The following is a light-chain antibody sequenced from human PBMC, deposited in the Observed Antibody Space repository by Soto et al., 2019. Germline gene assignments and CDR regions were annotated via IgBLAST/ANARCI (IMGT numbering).Light chain of an antibody. CDR2: DAS. CDR1: QNINEW. V-gene: IGKV1-5*01. Sequence: DIQMTQSPSSLSASVGDRVTITCRASQNINEWLAWYQQKPGKAPKFLIYDASILESGVPSRFSGSGSGTEFTLTISSLQPDDFATYYCQQYNSYPWTFGQGTKV. CDR3: QQYNSYPWT. J-gene: IGKJ1*01.